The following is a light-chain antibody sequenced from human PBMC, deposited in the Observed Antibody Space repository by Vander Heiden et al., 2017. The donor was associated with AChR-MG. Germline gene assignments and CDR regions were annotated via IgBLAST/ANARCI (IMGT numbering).Light chain of an antibody. Sequence: DIQMTQSPSTLSASVGDRVTLTCRASQSITSWLAWYQQKPGKAPNLLIYKASSLESGVPSRFSGIESGTEFTLTINNLHPDDFATYYCQQYHSYPWTFGQGTTVESK. J-gene: IGKJ1*01. V-gene: IGKV1-5*03. CDR2: KAS. CDR1: QSITSW. CDR3: QQYHSYPWT.